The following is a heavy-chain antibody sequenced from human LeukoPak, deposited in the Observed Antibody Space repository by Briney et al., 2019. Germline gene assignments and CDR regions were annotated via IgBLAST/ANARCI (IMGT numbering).Heavy chain of an antibody. CDR2: MNPNTGNT. CDR3: ARFRAAAGAYYYYYYGMDV. D-gene: IGHD6-13*01. J-gene: IGHJ6*02. CDR1: GYTFTSYD. V-gene: IGHV1-8*01. Sequence: PGASVKVSCKASGYTFTSYDINWVRQATGQGLEWMGWMNPNTGNTGYAQKFQGRVTMTRSTSISTAYMELSSLRSEATAVYYCARFRAAAGAYYYYYYGMDVWGQGTTVTVSS.